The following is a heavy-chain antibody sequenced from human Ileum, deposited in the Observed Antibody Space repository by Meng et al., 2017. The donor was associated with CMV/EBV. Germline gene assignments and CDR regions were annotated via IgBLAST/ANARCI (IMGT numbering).Heavy chain of an antibody. Sequence: GGSLRLSCAASGFTFSNFAMHWVRQAPGKGLEWLAVISHDGNTIFHADSMKGRFNISRDNSKNTVHLQISSLGPEDTAIYYCARGRHCTNSYCVYRYGLDVWGQGTTVTVSS. CDR1: GFTFSNFA. D-gene: IGHD2-8*01. V-gene: IGHV3-30-3*01. J-gene: IGHJ6*02. CDR2: ISHDGNTI. CDR3: ARGRHCTNSYCVYRYGLDV.